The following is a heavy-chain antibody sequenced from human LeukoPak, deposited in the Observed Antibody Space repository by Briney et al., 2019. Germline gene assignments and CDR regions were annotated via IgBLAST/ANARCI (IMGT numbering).Heavy chain of an antibody. J-gene: IGHJ6*03. CDR3: ARHSPIELNYYYYMDV. V-gene: IGHV4-39*01. CDR1: GGSISSSSYY. Sequence: SETLSLTCTVSGGSISSSSYYWGWIRQPPGKGLEWIGRIYYSGSTCDNPALKSRVTISVDTSKNQFSLKLSSVTAADTAVYYCARHSPIELNYYYYMDVWGKGTTVTVSS. CDR2: IYYSGST. D-gene: IGHD3-10*01.